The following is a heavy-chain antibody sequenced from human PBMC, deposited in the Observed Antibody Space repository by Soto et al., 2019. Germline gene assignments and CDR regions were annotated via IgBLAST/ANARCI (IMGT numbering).Heavy chain of an antibody. CDR2: ISAYNGKT. D-gene: IGHD3-22*01. CDR3: ARRPRDRAPDF. CDR1: GYTFNSYG. Sequence: QVQLVQSGAEVKKPGASVKVSCEASGYTFNSYGITWVRQAPGQGLEWIGWISAYNGKTNYAQNRQGRVTMTTDTSTSTAHMELRSLIFDDTAVYFCARRPRDRAPDFWGQGTLVTVSS. J-gene: IGHJ4*02. V-gene: IGHV1-18*01.